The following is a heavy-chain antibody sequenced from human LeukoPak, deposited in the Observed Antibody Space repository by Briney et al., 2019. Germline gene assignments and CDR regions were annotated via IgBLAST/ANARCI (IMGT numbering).Heavy chain of an antibody. CDR3: AKAYSSGWALDY. D-gene: IGHD6-19*01. CDR1: GFTFSSYA. CDR2: ISGSGGST. Sequence: QTGGSLRLSCAASGFTFSSYAMSWVRQAPGKGLEWVSAISGSGGSTYYADSVKGRSTISRDNSKNTLYLQMNSLRAEDTAVYYCAKAYSSGWALDYWGQGTLVTVSS. J-gene: IGHJ4*02. V-gene: IGHV3-23*01.